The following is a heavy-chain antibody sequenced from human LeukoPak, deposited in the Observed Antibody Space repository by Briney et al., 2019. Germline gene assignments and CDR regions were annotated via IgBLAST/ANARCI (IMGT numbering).Heavy chain of an antibody. CDR2: ISGSGGST. CDR3: ATDLRYSGYDLRPYYFDY. J-gene: IGHJ4*02. CDR1: GFAFSSYA. D-gene: IGHD5-12*01. V-gene: IGHV3-23*01. Sequence: PGGSLRLSCAASGFAFSSYAMSWVRQAPGKGLEWVSAISGSGGSTYYADSVKGRFTISRDNSKNTLYLQMNSLRAEDTAVYYCATDLRYSGYDLRPYYFDYWGQGTLVTVSS.